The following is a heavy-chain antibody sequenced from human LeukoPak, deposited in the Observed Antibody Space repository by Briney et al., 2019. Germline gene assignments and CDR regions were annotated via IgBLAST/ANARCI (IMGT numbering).Heavy chain of an antibody. Sequence: ASVKVFCKASGYTFTGYYMHWVRQAPGQGLEWMGWINPNSGGTNYAQKFQGRVTMTRDTSISTAYMELSRLRPDDTAVYYCARDQRAEYYYGEGNWFDPWGQGTLVTVSS. D-gene: IGHD3-10*01. V-gene: IGHV1-2*02. CDR1: GYTFTGYY. CDR2: INPNSGGT. CDR3: ARDQRAEYYYGEGNWFDP. J-gene: IGHJ5*02.